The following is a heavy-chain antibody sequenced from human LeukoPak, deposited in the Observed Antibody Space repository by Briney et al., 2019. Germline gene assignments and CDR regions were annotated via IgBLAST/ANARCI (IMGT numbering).Heavy chain of an antibody. CDR2: IWYDGGNK. D-gene: IGHD3-9*01. Sequence: PGGSLRLSCAASGFTFSNYGMHWVRQAPGKGLEWVAVIWYDGGNKYYADSVKGRFTISRDNAKKSLYLQMNSLRAEDTAVYYCARDYDILTGYFRGGFDYWGQGTLVTVSS. CDR1: GFTFSNYG. V-gene: IGHV3-33*01. CDR3: ARDYDILTGYFRGGFDY. J-gene: IGHJ4*02.